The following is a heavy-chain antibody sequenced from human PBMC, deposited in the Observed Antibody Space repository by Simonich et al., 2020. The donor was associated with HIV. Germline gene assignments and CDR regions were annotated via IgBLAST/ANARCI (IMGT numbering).Heavy chain of an antibody. CDR3: ARHYYDSSGYYSGIDP. J-gene: IGHJ5*02. V-gene: IGHV4-59*01. Sequence: QLQLQESGPGLVKPSETLSLTCTVSGGSISSYYWSWIRQPPGKGLEWIGYIYYSGNTNYTPSLKSRVTISVDTSKNQFSLKLSSVTAADTAVYYCARHYYDSSGYYSGIDPWGQGTLVTVSS. D-gene: IGHD3-22*01. CDR2: IYYSGNT. CDR1: GGSISSYY.